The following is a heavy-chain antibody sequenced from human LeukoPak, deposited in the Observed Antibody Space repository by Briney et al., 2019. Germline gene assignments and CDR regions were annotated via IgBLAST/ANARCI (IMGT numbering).Heavy chain of an antibody. CDR1: GYTLTELS. D-gene: IGHD3-3*02. V-gene: IGHV1-24*01. CDR3: ATPAFLEWLLPSDY. J-gene: IGHJ4*02. CDR2: FDPEDGET. Sequence: GASVKVSCKVSGYTLTELSMHWVRQAPGRGLEWMGGFDPEDGETIYAQKFQGRVTMTEDTSTDTAYMELSSLRSEDTAVYYCATPAFLEWLLPSDYWGQGTLVTVSS.